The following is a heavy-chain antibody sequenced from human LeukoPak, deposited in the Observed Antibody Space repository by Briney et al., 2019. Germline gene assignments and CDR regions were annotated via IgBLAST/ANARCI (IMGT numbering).Heavy chain of an antibody. Sequence: PGGSLRLSCAASGFTVSSNYMSWVRQAPGKGLEWVSVIYSGGSTYYADSVKGRFTISRDNSKNTLYLQMNSLRAEDTAVYYCAKDRSIAVARTFDYWGQGTLVTVSS. J-gene: IGHJ4*02. CDR3: AKDRSIAVARTFDY. D-gene: IGHD6-19*01. CDR2: IYSGGST. V-gene: IGHV3-66*01. CDR1: GFTVSSNY.